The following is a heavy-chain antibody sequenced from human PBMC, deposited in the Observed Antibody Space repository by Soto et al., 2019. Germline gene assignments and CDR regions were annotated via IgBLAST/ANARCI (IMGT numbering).Heavy chain of an antibody. V-gene: IGHV3-21*01. CDR3: TRDASRDSSARGWFDP. CDR2: ISSNSAYI. Sequence: LRLSCAASVFTFRMFTMNCVRQAPFKGLEWVSTISSNSAYIYYTDALRGRFTISRDNAKNSLHLQMNSLRAEDTAVYYCTRDASRDSSARGWFDPWGPGTLVTVSS. D-gene: IGHD6-13*01. J-gene: IGHJ5*02. CDR1: VFTFRMFT.